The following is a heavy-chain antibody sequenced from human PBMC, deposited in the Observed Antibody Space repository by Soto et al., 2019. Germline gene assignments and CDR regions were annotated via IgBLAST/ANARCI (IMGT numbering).Heavy chain of an antibody. D-gene: IGHD1-7*01. Sequence: QVQLVESGGGVVQPGKSLRLSCAASGFTFNTYGMHWVRQAPGKGPEWVAVISNDGSNKYYADSVKGRFTISRDNSKNTLYLQMNSLSAEDTAVYYCANGNYTQSDWGQGTLVSVSS. CDR3: ANGNYTQSD. J-gene: IGHJ4*02. CDR2: ISNDGSNK. CDR1: GFTFNTYG. V-gene: IGHV3-30*18.